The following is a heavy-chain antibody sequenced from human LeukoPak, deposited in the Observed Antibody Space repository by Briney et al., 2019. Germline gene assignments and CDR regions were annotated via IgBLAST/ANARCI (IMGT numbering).Heavy chain of an antibody. CDR2: IIPIFGTA. CDR3: AGDLNTGVAMLSY. J-gene: IGHJ4*01. CDR1: GGTFSSYA. Sequence: ASVKVSHMGSGGTFSSYAICWGRQAPGQGLEWMGGIIPIFGTANYAQKFQGRVTITTDESTSTAYMELSSPRSEDTAVYCCAGDLNTGVAMLSYSGEGTLVTVSS. D-gene: IGHD3-3*01. V-gene: IGHV1-69*05.